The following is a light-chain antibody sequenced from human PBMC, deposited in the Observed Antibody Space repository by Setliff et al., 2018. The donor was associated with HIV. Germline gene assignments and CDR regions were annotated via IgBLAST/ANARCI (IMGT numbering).Light chain of an antibody. CDR3: CSYSGSYTSLAV. CDR1: SSDVGGYNY. Sequence: QSVLTQPRSVSGSPGQSVTISCTGTSSDVGGYNYVSWYQHLPGKAPKLMIYDVTKRPSGVPDRFSGSKSGTTAALTISGRHSEDEADYYCCSYSGSYTSLAVFGTGTKVTVL. J-gene: IGLJ1*01. V-gene: IGLV2-11*01. CDR2: DVT.